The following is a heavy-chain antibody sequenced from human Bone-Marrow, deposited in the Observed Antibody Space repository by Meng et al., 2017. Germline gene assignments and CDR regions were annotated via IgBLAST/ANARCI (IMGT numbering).Heavy chain of an antibody. CDR1: GGSISSYY. CDR3: ARIAAAGTMSWYYYYGMDV. J-gene: IGHJ6*02. D-gene: IGHD6-13*01. CDR2: IYYSGST. Sequence: SETLSLTCTVSGGSISSYYWSWIRQPPGKGLEWIGYIYYSGSTNYNPSLKSRVTISVDTSKNQFSLKLSSVTAADTAVYYCARIAAAGTMSWYYYYGMDVWGQGTTVTVSS. V-gene: IGHV4-59*01.